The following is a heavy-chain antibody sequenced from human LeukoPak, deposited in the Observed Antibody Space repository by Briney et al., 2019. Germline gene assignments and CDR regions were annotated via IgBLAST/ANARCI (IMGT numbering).Heavy chain of an antibody. J-gene: IGHJ4*02. Sequence: ASVKVSCKASGYTFTGHYMHWVRQAPGQGLEWMGWVNPNSGGTNYAQKFQGRVTMTRDTSISTAYMELSRLRSDDTAVYYCARDGGHIFGRALDYWGQGTLVTVSS. CDR2: VNPNSGGT. CDR1: GYTFTGHY. D-gene: IGHD3-16*01. V-gene: IGHV1-2*02. CDR3: ARDGGHIFGRALDY.